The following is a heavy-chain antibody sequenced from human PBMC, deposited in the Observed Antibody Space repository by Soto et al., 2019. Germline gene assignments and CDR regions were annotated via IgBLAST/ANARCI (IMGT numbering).Heavy chain of an antibody. CDR2: INHSGST. Sequence: PSETLSLTCAVYGGSFSGYYCSWIRQPPGKGGEWIGEINHSGSTNYNPSLKSRVTISVDTSKNQFSLKLSSVTAADTAVYYCASALGTTGPYYYGMDVCGQGTTVTVSS. CDR1: GGSFSGYY. V-gene: IGHV4-34*01. CDR3: ASALGTTGPYYYGMDV. J-gene: IGHJ6*02. D-gene: IGHD1-1*01.